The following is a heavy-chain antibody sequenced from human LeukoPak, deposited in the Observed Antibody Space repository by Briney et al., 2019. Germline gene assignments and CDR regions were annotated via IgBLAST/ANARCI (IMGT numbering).Heavy chain of an antibody. Sequence: PSETLSLTCTVSGGSISFGHYYWSWVRQHPERGLEWIGFVHYSGSTYYKPSLRSRVTISIDTSKNQFSLNLLSVTAADTAVYFCARMSEEKGYGDLDHWGQGTLVTVSS. CDR3: ARMSEEKGYGDLDH. D-gene: IGHD4-17*01. CDR2: VHYSGST. CDR1: GGSISFGHYY. J-gene: IGHJ4*02. V-gene: IGHV4-31*03.